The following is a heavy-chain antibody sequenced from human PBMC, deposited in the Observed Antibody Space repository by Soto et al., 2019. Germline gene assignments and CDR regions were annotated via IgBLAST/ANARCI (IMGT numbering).Heavy chain of an antibody. J-gene: IGHJ6*02. D-gene: IGHD3-9*01. Sequence: SETLSLTCAVSGGSISSSNWWSWVRQPPGKGLEWIGEIYHSGSTNYNPSLKSRVTISVDKSKNQFSLKLSSVTAADTAVYYCARAFEGYYDILTGYYRNYYGMDVWGQGTTVTVSS. CDR1: GGSISSSNW. CDR2: IYHSGST. CDR3: ARAFEGYYDILTGYYRNYYGMDV. V-gene: IGHV4-4*02.